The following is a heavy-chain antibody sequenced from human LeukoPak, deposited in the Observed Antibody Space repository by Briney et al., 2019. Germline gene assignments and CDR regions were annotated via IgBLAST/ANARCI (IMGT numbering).Heavy chain of an antibody. D-gene: IGHD6-13*01. CDR1: GFTFSSYW. J-gene: IGHJ4*02. CDR3: ARDQLAAADRTGDY. Sequence: GGSLRLSCAASGFTFSSYWMHWVRQVPGKGLVWVSRIHSDGRSTTYADSVKGRFTISRDNAKNSLYLQMNSLRAEDTAVYYCARDQLAAADRTGDYWGQGTLVTVSS. V-gene: IGHV3-74*01. CDR2: IHSDGRST.